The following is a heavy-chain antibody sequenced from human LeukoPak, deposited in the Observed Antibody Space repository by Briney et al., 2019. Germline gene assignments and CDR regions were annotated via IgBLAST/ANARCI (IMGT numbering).Heavy chain of an antibody. V-gene: IGHV3-23*01. D-gene: IGHD3-9*01. CDR3: AKSRRLDDILTGYFDY. Sequence: GGSLRLSCAASGFTFSSYAMSWVRQAPGKGLEWVSTIGGSGSNTYYADSVKGRFTISRDNSKNTLYLQMNSLRADDTAVYYCAKSRRLDDILTGYFDYWGQGTLVTVSS. CDR2: IGGSGSNT. CDR1: GFTFSSYA. J-gene: IGHJ4*02.